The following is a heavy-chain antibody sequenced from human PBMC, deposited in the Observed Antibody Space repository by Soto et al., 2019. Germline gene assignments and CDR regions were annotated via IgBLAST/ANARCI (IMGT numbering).Heavy chain of an antibody. D-gene: IGHD3-22*01. V-gene: IGHV3-23*01. CDR3: AKDRSRITMIVVVITPDAFDI. Sequence: EVQLLESGGGLVQPGGSLRLSCAASGFTFSSYAMSWVRQAPGKGLEWVSAISVSGGSTYYADSVKGRFTISRDNSKNTLYLQMNSLRAEDTAVYYCAKDRSRITMIVVVITPDAFDIWGQGTMVTVSS. CDR1: GFTFSSYA. CDR2: ISVSGGST. J-gene: IGHJ3*02.